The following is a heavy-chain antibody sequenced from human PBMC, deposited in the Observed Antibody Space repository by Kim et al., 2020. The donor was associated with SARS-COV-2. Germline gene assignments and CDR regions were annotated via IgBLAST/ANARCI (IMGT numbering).Heavy chain of an antibody. CDR2: IYPGDSDT. CDR1: GYSFTSYW. Sequence: GESLKISCKGPGYSFTSYWIGWVRQMPGKGLEWMGIIYPGDSDTRYSPSFQGQVTIPADKSISTAYLQWSSLKASDTAMYYCARPLTSLAADDAFDIWDQGTMVTVSS. V-gene: IGHV5-51*01. CDR3: ARPLTSLAADDAFDI. J-gene: IGHJ3*02. D-gene: IGHD6-13*01.